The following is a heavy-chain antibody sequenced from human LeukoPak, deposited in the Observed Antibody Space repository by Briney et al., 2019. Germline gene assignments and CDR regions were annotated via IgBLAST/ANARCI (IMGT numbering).Heavy chain of an antibody. J-gene: IGHJ4*02. Sequence: GGSLRLSCAASGFTFSSYAMSWVRQAPGKGLEWVSAISGSGGSTYYADPVKGRFTISRDNSKNTLYLQMNSLRAEDTAAYYCAKRADSDPRGNDYWGQGTLVTVSS. V-gene: IGHV3-23*01. CDR1: GFTFSSYA. CDR2: ISGSGGST. D-gene: IGHD2-21*02. CDR3: AKRADSDPRGNDY.